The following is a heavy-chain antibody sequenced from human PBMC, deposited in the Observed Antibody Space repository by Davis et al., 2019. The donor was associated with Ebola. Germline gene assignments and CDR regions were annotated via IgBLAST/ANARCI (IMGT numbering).Heavy chain of an antibody. CDR1: GYSFTSYW. V-gene: IGHV5-10-1*01. Sequence: KVSCKGSGYSFTSYWISWVRQMPGKGLEWMGRIDPSDSYTNYSPSFQGHVTISADKSISTAYLELSSLRSDDTAVYYCAIGYRSSSVGYFFDYWGQGTLVTVSP. J-gene: IGHJ4*02. CDR2: IDPSDSYT. D-gene: IGHD6-6*01. CDR3: AIGYRSSSVGYFFDY.